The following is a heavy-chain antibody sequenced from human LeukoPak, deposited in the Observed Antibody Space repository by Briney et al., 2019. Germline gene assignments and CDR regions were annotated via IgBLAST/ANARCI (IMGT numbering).Heavy chain of an antibody. D-gene: IGHD6-13*01. CDR2: ISSSSTYI. CDR3: AREGRPIAAAGDY. J-gene: IGHJ4*02. CDR1: GFTFSSYI. Sequence: GGSPRLSCAASGFTFSSYIMNWVRQAPGKGLEWVSSISSSSTYIFYADSVKGRFTISRDNAKNSLYLQMNSLRADDTAVYYCAREGRPIAAAGDYWGQGTLVTVSS. V-gene: IGHV3-21*01.